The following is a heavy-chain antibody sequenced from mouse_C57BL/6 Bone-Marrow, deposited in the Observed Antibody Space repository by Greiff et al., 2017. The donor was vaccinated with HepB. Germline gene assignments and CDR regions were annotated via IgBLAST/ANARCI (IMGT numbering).Heavy chain of an antibody. J-gene: IGHJ3*01. CDR3: TRERYGSSYVGWFAY. D-gene: IGHD1-1*01. V-gene: IGHV5-9-1*02. CDR1: GFTFSSYA. Sequence: EVKLMESGEGLVKPGGSLKLSCAASGFTFSSYAMSWVRQTPEKRLEWVAYISSGGDYIYYADTVKGRFTISRDNARNTLYLQMSSLKSEDTAMYYCTRERYGSSYVGWFAYWGQGTLVTVSA. CDR2: ISSGGDYI.